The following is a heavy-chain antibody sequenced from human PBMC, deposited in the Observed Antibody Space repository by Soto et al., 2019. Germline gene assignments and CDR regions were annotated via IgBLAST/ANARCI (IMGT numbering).Heavy chain of an antibody. CDR3: ARGSCTNGVCYTPLLYYYYGMDV. J-gene: IGHJ6*02. Sequence: SETLSLTCAVYGGSFSGYYWSWIRQPPGKGLEWNGEINHSGSTNYNPSLKSRVTISVDTSKNQFSLKLSSVTAADTAVYYCARGSCTNGVCYTPLLYYYYGMDVWGQGTTVTVSS. D-gene: IGHD2-8*01. V-gene: IGHV4-34*01. CDR2: INHSGST. CDR1: GGSFSGYY.